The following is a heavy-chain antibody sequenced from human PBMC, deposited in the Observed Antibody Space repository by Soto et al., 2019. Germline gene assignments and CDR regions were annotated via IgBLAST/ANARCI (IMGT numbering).Heavy chain of an antibody. CDR2: INHSGST. CDR3: ASEKIGPTVTHDS. Sequence: SETLSLTCDVYGGSFSGYYWSWIRQPPGKGLEWIGEINHSGSTNYNPSLKSRVTISVDTSKNQFSLKLSSVTAADTAVYYCASEKIGPTVTHDSGGQETLATVS. V-gene: IGHV4-34*01. CDR1: GGSFSGYY. J-gene: IGHJ4*02. D-gene: IGHD4-17*01.